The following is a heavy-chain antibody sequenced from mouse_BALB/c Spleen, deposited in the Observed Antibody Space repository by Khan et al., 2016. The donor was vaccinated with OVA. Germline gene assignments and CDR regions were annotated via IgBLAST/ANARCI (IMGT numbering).Heavy chain of an antibody. CDR1: GDSITSGY. V-gene: IGHV3-8*02. Sequence: EVKLEESGPSLVKPSQTLSLTCSVTGDSITSGYWNWIRKFPGNKLEYMGYISSSDSTFYTPSLKSRISITRDSSKNQYYLQLNSVTTEDTATYYCARWNYRYDGYFDYWGQGTTLTVSS. J-gene: IGHJ2*01. CDR2: ISSSDST. D-gene: IGHD2-14*01. CDR3: ARWNYRYDGYFDY.